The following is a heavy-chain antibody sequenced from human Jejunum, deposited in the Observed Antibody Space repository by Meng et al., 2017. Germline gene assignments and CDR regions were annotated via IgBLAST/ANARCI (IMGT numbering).Heavy chain of an antibody. V-gene: IGHV3-9*01. CDR1: GVFFYEHA. J-gene: IGHJ6*01. CDR3: TKDISPGGADV. D-gene: IGHD4-17*01. Sequence: GGSLRLSCRASGVFFYEHAMHWVRLLPGKGLEWVSGISLDTDHTGYADAVSGRFTISRDNAKNSLYLQMNSRRAEDTALYYCTKDISPGGADVWGQGTMVTVSS. CDR2: ISLDTDHT.